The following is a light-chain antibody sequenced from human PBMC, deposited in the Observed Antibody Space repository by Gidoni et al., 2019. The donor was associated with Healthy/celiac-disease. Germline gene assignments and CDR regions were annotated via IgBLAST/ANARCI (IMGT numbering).Light chain of an antibody. CDR2: EVS. V-gene: IGLV2-18*02. CDR1: SSDVGSYNR. Sequence: QSALTQPPSVSGSPGQSVTISCTGTSSDVGSYNRVSWYQPPPGTAPKLMIYEVSNRPSGFPDRFSGSKSGNTASLTISGLQAEDEADYYCSSYTSSSTYVFGTGTKVTVL. CDR3: SSYTSSSTYV. J-gene: IGLJ1*01.